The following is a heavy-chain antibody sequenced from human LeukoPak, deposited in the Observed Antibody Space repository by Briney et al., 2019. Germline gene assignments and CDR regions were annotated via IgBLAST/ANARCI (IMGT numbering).Heavy chain of an antibody. CDR2: INSDGSST. CDR1: GFTFSSYW. Sequence: PGGSLRLSCAASGFTFSSYWMHWVRQAPGKGLVWVSRINSDGSSTSYADSVKGRFTISRDNAKNTLYLQMNSLRAEDTAVYYCARGGGVVPAASAFDIWGQGTMVTVSS. J-gene: IGHJ3*02. CDR3: ARGGGVVPAASAFDI. D-gene: IGHD2-2*01. V-gene: IGHV3-74*01.